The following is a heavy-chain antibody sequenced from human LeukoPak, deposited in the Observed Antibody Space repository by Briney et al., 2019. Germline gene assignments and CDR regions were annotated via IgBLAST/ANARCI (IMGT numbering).Heavy chain of an antibody. CDR1: VYISTSYC. D-gene: IGHD5-24*01. CDR2: IYPGHSDT. CDR3: ARRLLRDGYNYFDY. J-gene: IGHJ4*02. Sequence: GESLKISCKGSVYISTSYCICWVRQMPGKGLESMGIIYPGHSDTRYSPSFQGQVTISADKSISTAYLHWSSLKASDTAMYYCARRLLRDGYNYFDYWGQGTLVTVSS. V-gene: IGHV5-51*01.